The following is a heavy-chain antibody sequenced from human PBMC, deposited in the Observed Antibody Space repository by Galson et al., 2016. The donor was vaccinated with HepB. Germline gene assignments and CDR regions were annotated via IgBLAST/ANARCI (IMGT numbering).Heavy chain of an antibody. Sequence: SLRLSCAASGFTFNTHSMHWVRQAPGKGLEWLTVISYDGINIYYAHSVKGRFTISRDNSKNTLYLEMNSLRPEDTAVYYCARGPTYYDFWSGYTATLDYWGQETLVTVSS. J-gene: IGHJ4*02. CDR2: ISYDGINI. D-gene: IGHD3-3*01. CDR3: ARGPTYYDFWSGYTATLDY. CDR1: GFTFNTHS. V-gene: IGHV3-30-3*01.